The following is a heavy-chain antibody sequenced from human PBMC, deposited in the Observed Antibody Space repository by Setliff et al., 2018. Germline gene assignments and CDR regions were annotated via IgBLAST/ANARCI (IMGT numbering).Heavy chain of an antibody. CDR3: ARGGTFRYFDF. Sequence: SETLSLTCTVSDGSLSTYYWSWIRQPPGKGLEFIGYVCYSGTANYSPSLRSRLTISVDTSKNQFSLKLRSVTAADTAVYYCARGGTFRYFDFWGQGAPVTVSS. CDR2: VCYSGTA. D-gene: IGHD5-12*01. V-gene: IGHV4-59*01. J-gene: IGHJ4*02. CDR1: DGSLSTYY.